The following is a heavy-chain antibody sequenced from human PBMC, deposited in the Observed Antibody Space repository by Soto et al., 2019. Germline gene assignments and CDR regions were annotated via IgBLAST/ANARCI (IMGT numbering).Heavy chain of an antibody. CDR2: IKQDGSEK. Sequence: PGGSLRLSCAACGFTFRSYGMSCVRQNPGKGLEWVANIKQDGSEKYYVDSVKGRFTISRDNAKNSLYLQMNSLRAEDTAVYYCARDQGCSGGSCYWAFDIWGQGTMVTVSS. J-gene: IGHJ3*02. CDR3: ARDQGCSGGSCYWAFDI. D-gene: IGHD2-15*01. CDR1: GFTFRSYG. V-gene: IGHV3-7*01.